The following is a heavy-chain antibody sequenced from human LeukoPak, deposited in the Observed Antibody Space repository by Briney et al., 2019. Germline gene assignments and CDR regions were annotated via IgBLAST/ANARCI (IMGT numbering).Heavy chain of an antibody. V-gene: IGHV4-39*01. D-gene: IGHD3/OR15-3a*01. Sequence: SETLSPTCTVSGGSISSSNSYWGWIRQPPGKGLEWIGSIYYSGNTYYNASLKSQVSISIDTSKNRFSLKLTSVTAADTAVYYCARQTGSGLFILPGGQGTLITVSS. CDR2: IYYSGNT. CDR3: ARQTGSGLFILP. J-gene: IGHJ4*02. CDR1: GGSISSSNSY.